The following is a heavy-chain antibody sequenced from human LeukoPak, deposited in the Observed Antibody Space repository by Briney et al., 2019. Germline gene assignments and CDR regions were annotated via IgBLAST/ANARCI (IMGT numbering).Heavy chain of an antibody. J-gene: IGHJ4*02. V-gene: IGHV3-23*01. CDR1: GFTFSSYA. Sequence: PGGSLRLSCAASGFTFSSYAMSWVRQAPGKGLEWVSAISGSGGSTYYADSVKGRFTISRDNSKNTLYLQMNSLRAEGTAVYYCAKRSSDYGISYYFDYWGQGTLVTVSS. D-gene: IGHD4-17*01. CDR3: AKRSSDYGISYYFDY. CDR2: ISGSGGST.